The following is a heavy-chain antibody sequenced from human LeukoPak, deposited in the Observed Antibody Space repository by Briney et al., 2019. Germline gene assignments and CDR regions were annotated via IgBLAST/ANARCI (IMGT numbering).Heavy chain of an antibody. D-gene: IGHD1/OR15-1a*01. CDR1: GFTFDDYA. Sequence: GRSLRLSCAASGFTFDDYAMHWVRQAPGKGLEWVSGISWNSGSIGYADSVKGRFTISRDNAKNSLYLQMNSLRAEDTALYYCAKDKTGTHPGWAIDIWGQGTMVTVSS. V-gene: IGHV3-9*01. CDR2: ISWNSGSI. J-gene: IGHJ3*02. CDR3: AKDKTGTHPGWAIDI.